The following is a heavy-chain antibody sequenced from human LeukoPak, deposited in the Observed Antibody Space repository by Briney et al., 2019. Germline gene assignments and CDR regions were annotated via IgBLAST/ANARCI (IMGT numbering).Heavy chain of an antibody. CDR1: GFTFGDYA. J-gene: IGHJ3*02. D-gene: IGHD2-2*01. V-gene: IGHV3-49*04. CDR2: IRSKAYGGTT. Sequence: GGSLRLSSTASGFTFGDYAMSWVRQAPGKGLEWVGFIRSKAYGGTTEYAASVKGRFTISRDDSKSIAYLQMNSLKTEDTAVYYCTSDHIYCSSTSCYAPGAFDIWGQGTMVTVSS. CDR3: TSDHIYCSSTSCYAPGAFDI.